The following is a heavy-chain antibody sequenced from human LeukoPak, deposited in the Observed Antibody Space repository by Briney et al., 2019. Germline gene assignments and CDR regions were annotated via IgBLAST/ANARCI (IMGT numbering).Heavy chain of an antibody. CDR2: ISGSGGGT. D-gene: IGHD6-6*01. J-gene: IGHJ4*02. CDR3: AKVVSSSPRPFFDY. V-gene: IGHV3-23*01. CDR1: GFTFSAYA. Sequence: GGSLRLSCAASGFTFSAYAMNWVRQAPGKGLEWVSGISGSGGGTYFADSVKGRFTTSRDNSKNTLYLQMNSLRAEDTAVYYCAKVVSSSPRPFFDYWGQGNLVTVSS.